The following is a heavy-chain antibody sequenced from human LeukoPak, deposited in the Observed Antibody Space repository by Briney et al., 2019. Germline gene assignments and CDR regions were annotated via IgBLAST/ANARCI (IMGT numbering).Heavy chain of an antibody. Sequence: AASVKVSCKASGYTFTSYGISWVRQAPGQGLESMGWISAYNGNTNYAQKLQGRVTMTTDTSTSTAYMELRSLRSDDTAVYYCARDLLRGDSYSGYDLGGWFDPWGQGTLVTVSS. D-gene: IGHD5-12*01. CDR3: ARDLLRGDSYSGYDLGGWFDP. J-gene: IGHJ5*02. V-gene: IGHV1-18*01. CDR1: GYTFTSYG. CDR2: ISAYNGNT.